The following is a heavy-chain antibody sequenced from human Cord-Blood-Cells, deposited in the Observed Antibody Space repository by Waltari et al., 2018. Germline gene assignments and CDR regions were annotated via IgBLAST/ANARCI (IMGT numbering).Heavy chain of an antibody. J-gene: IGHJ2*01. V-gene: IGHV1-69*08. CDR3: ARDGGLGGDWYFDL. D-gene: IGHD2-21*01. CDR2: ISPILGIA. Sequence: QVQLVQSGAEVKKPGSSVKVSCKASGGTFSSYTISWVRQAPGQGLEWMGRISPILGIANYAQKFQGRVTITADKSTSTAYMELSSLRSEDTAVYYCARDGGLGGDWYFDLWGRGTLVTVSS. CDR1: GGTFSSYT.